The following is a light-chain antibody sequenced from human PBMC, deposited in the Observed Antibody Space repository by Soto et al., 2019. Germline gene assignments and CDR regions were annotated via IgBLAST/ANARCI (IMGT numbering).Light chain of an antibody. Sequence: QSVLTQPASVSGSPGQSITISCTGTSSDVGDYNYVSWYQQHPGKAPKLMIYDVSNRPSGVSNRFSGSKSGSTASLTISGLQAEDEADYYCSSYTSSSTLVVFGGGTKLTVL. V-gene: IGLV2-14*03. CDR2: DVS. CDR3: SSYTSSSTLVV. J-gene: IGLJ2*01. CDR1: SSDVGDYNY.